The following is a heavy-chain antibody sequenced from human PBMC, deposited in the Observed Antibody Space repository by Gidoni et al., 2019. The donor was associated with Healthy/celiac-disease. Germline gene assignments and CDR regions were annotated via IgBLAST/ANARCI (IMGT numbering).Heavy chain of an antibody. V-gene: IGHV3-73*02. J-gene: IGHJ4*02. CDR2: IRSKANSSAT. CDR1: GFTLSGLA. CDR3: TRQYCSGGSCYYFFDY. D-gene: IGHD2-15*01. Sequence: EVQLVESGGGLVQPGVSLKLSCAASGFTLSGLAMHWVRQASGKGLEWVGRIRSKANSSATAYAASVKGRFTISRDDSKNTAYLQMNSLKTEDTAVYYCTRQYCSGGSCYYFFDYWGQGTLVTVSS.